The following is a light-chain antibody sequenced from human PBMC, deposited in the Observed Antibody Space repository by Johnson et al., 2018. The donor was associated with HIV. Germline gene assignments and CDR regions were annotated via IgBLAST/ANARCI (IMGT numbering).Light chain of an antibody. CDR3: GTWDSSLSAYV. CDR1: SSTVGNNY. J-gene: IGLJ1*01. V-gene: IGLV1-51*02. CDR2: EDY. Sequence: QSILTQPPSVSAAPGQKVTISCSGSSSTVGNNYISWYQQLPGAAPRLLIYEDYKRPSGIPDRFSGSKSGTSATLGITGLQTGDEADYYCGTWDSSLSAYVFGTGTKVTVL.